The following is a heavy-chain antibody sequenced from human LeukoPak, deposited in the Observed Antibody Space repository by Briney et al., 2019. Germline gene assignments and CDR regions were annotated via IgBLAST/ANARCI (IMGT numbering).Heavy chain of an antibody. D-gene: IGHD3-22*01. J-gene: IGHJ4*02. Sequence: SETLSLTCAVYGGSFSGYYWSWIRQPPGKGLEWIGEINHSGSTNYNPSLKSRVTMSVDTSKDQFSLKLSSVTAADTAVYYCARGGVRYYDSKDLLDYWGQGTLVTVSS. CDR1: GGSFSGYY. V-gene: IGHV4-34*01. CDR2: INHSGST. CDR3: ARGGVRYYDSKDLLDY.